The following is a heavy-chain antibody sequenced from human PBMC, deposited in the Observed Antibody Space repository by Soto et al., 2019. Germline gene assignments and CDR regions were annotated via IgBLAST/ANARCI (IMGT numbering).Heavy chain of an antibody. D-gene: IGHD3-10*01. CDR2: ISYDGSNK. CDR3: ASERVVRGDIGKYYYYGMDV. V-gene: IGHV3-30-3*01. CDR1: GFTFSSYA. Sequence: PGGSLRLSCAASGFTFSSYAMHWVRQAPGKGLEWVAVISYDGSNKYYADSVKGRFTISRDNPKNTLYLQMNSLRAEDTAVYYCASERVVRGDIGKYYYYGMDVWGQGTTVTVSS. J-gene: IGHJ6*02.